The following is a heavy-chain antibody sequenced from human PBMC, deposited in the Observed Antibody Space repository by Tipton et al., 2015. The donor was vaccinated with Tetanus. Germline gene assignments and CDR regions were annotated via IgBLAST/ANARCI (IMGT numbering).Heavy chain of an antibody. CDR3: ARHVHSSGHDSNAFDI. J-gene: IGHJ3*02. CDR2: IYPGDSDT. V-gene: IGHV5-51*01. CDR1: GYSFTSYW. Sequence: VQLVQSGAEVKKPGESLKISCKGSGYSFTSYWIGWVRQMPGKGLEWMGIIYPGDSDTRYSPSFQGQVTISADKSISTAYLQWSSLKASDTAMYYCARHVHSSGHDSNAFDIWGQGTMVTVSS. D-gene: IGHD6-19*01.